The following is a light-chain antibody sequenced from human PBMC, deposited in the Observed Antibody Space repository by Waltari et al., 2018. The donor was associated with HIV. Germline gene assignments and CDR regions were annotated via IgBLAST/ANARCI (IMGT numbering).Light chain of an antibody. CDR1: ELSKQY. Sequence: SRDLTQPPSVSVSPGQTARITCSGDELSKQYSYWYQQTAGQAPVLVIFKDTERPSGIPERFSASSSGTTVTLTITSVEAEDEAEYFCQSSDTTASHELFGGGTKLTVL. CDR2: KDT. J-gene: IGLJ2*01. V-gene: IGLV3-25*03. CDR3: QSSDTTASHEL.